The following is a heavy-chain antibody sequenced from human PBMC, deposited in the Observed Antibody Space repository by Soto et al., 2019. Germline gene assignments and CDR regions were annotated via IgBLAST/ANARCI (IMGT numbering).Heavy chain of an antibody. CDR1: GIRFSSYE. V-gene: IGHV3-48*03. D-gene: IGHD6-19*01. J-gene: IGHJ6*02. CDR2: ISESGYST. Sequence: PGGSLQLSCAASGIRFSSYEMNWVRQAPGKGLEWISYISESGYSTYYADAVKGRFAISRDNAKNLLYLQMNSLRVDDTAVYYCARDQEVHDSRGHKIRAMDVWGQGTTVTVSS. CDR3: ARDQEVHDSRGHKIRAMDV.